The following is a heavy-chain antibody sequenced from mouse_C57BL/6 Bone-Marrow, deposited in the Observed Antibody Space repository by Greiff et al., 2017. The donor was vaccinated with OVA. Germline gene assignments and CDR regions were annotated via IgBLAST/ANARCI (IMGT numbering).Heavy chain of an antibody. V-gene: IGHV8-8*01. J-gene: IGHJ1*03. CDR1: GFSLSTSGMG. D-gene: IGHD6-1*01. CDR3: ARIGASNWYFDV. Sequence: QVTLKESGPGILQPSQTLSLTCSFSGFSLSTSGMGVGWIRHPPGKGLVWLAHICWDDDKYYNPALKSRLTISKDTSKNQVLLKIAKVDTADTATYYCARIGASNWYFDVWGTGTTVTVSS. CDR2: ICWDDDK.